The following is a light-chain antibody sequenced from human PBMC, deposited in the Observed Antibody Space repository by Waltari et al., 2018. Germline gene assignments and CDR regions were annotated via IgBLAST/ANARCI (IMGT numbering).Light chain of an antibody. CDR1: SLRTYY. CDR3: NSRDSSGNPWV. Sequence: SSELTQDPAVSVALGQTVRITCQGDSLRTYYASWYQQRPGQAPILVICGKNHRPSGIPDRCSGSTSGNTASLTITGAQADDEAVYFCNSRDSSGNPWVFGGGTKLTVL. J-gene: IGLJ3*02. V-gene: IGLV3-19*01. CDR2: GKN.